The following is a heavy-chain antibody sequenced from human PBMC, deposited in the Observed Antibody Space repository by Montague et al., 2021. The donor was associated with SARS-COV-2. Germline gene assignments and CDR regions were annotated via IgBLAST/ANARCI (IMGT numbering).Heavy chain of an antibody. CDR3: ARETMTADAFDI. Sequence: SETLSLTCTVSGASVSSSDWGWIRQSPGKGLEWIGYFHSVGSTDYNPPLKSRVTISRDTSKNQFSLKVRSVTAADTAIYYCARETMTADAFDIWGQGTMVTVSS. CDR2: FHSVGST. CDR1: GASVSSSD. J-gene: IGHJ3*02. D-gene: IGHD1-14*01. V-gene: IGHV4-59*02.